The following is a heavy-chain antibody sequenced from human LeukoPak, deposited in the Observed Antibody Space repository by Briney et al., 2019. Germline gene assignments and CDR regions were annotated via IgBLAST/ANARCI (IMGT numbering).Heavy chain of an antibody. V-gene: IGHV1-8*01. Sequence: ASVKISCKASGYTFTSYDINWRRQATGQGLEWMGWMSPNSGNTGYAQKFQGRVTMTRVTSISTAYMEVSSRRSEDTAVYYCARTPPLTGDFYFWGPGTMVTVSS. J-gene: IGHJ4*02. CDR3: ARTPPLTGDFYF. D-gene: IGHD7-27*01. CDR1: GYTFTSYD. CDR2: MSPNSGNT.